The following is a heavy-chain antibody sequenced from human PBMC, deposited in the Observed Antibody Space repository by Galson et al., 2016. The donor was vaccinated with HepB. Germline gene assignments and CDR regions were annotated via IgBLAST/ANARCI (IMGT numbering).Heavy chain of an antibody. CDR3: ARDRHYYGSGTMPWFDP. CDR1: GFTFSSYS. Sequence: SLRLSCAASGFTFSSYSMNWVRQAPGKGLEWVSSISSSSTYIYYADSVKGRFTISRDNAKSSLYLQMNSLRAEDTAVYYCARDRHYYGSGTMPWFDPWGQGTLVTVSS. V-gene: IGHV3-21*01. D-gene: IGHD3-10*01. J-gene: IGHJ5*02. CDR2: ISSSSTYI.